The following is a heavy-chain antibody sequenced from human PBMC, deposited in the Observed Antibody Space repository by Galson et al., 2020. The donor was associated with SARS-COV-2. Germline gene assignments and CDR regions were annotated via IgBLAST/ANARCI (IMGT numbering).Heavy chain of an antibody. D-gene: IGHD4-17*01. CDR1: GYTFTSYY. J-gene: IGHJ4*02. V-gene: IGHV1-46*01. CDR3: ARDSQRGNDYEDLLF. Sequence: ASVKVSCKASGYTFTSYYIHWVRQATGQGLEWMGLINPSGGCTTYAQKFQGRVTMTRDTSTSTVYMALSSLRCEDTVVDYCARDSQRGNDYEDLLFWGQGTRVTCSS. CDR2: INPSGGCT.